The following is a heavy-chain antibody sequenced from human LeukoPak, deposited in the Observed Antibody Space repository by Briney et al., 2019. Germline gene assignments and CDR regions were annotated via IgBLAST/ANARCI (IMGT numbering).Heavy chain of an antibody. D-gene: IGHD3-22*01. CDR3: AKDSTHYYDSSGYPDY. CDR1: GFTFDDYA. J-gene: IGHJ4*02. CDR2: ISWNSGSI. V-gene: IGHV3-9*01. Sequence: GGSLRLSCAASGFTFDDYAMHWVRQAPGKGLEWVSGISWNSGSIGYADSVKGRFTISRDNAKNSLYLQMNSLRAEDTALYYCAKDSTHYYDSSGYPDYWGQGTLVTVSS.